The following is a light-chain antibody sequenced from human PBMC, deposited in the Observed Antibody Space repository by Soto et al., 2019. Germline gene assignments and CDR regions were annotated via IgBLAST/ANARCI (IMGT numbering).Light chain of an antibody. Sequence: QSVLTQPASVSGSPGQSITISCTGTSSDVGGYNYVSWYQHHPGKAPKLMIYDVSNRPSGVSNRFSGSKSGNTASLIIFGLRAEDEADYYCSSYTSSSTLSTYVFGTGTKVTVL. V-gene: IGLV2-14*03. CDR2: DVS. J-gene: IGLJ1*01. CDR3: SSYTSSSTLSTYV. CDR1: SSDVGGYNY.